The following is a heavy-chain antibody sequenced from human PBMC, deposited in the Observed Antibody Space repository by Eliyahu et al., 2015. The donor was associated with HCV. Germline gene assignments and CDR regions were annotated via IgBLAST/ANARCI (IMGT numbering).Heavy chain of an antibody. J-gene: IGHJ4*02. CDR1: GGSFSGYY. V-gene: IGHV4-34*01. CDR3: ARGTPAGGQKLFDS. D-gene: IGHD2-15*01. CDR2: INYSGDT. Sequence: QVHLQQWGAGLLKPSETLSLTCAVYGGSFSGYYWTWIRQPPEKGLEWIGEINYSGDTNYNPSLKSRVTISVDTSKNQFSLKLTSLTAADTAVYYCARGTPAGGQKLFDSWGQGTLVTVSS.